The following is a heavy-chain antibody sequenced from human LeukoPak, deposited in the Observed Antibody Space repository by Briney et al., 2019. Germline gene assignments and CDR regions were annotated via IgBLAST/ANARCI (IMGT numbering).Heavy chain of an antibody. CDR3: TTSPGITVFGVVTDY. D-gene: IGHD3-3*01. Sequence: GGSLRLSCAASGPTFRNAFMIWVRQAPGKGLEWVGRIESSTDGGTTDYAAPVKGRFTMSRDDSKNTLYLQMNNVKTEDTGVYYCTTSPGITVFGVVTDYWGQGTLVIVSS. CDR2: IESSTDGGTT. CDR1: GPTFRNAF. V-gene: IGHV3-15*04. J-gene: IGHJ4*02.